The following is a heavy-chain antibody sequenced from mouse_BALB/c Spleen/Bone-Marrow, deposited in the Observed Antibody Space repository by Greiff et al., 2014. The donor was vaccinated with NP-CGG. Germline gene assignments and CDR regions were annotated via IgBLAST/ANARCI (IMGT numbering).Heavy chain of an antibody. D-gene: IGHD1-1*01. Sequence: EVQLQQSXPELVKPGASVKMSCKASGYTFTRYVMYWVKQKPGQGLEWIGYINPYNDGTKYNEKFKGKATLTSDKSSSTAYMELSSLTSEDSAVYYCARSLLRADYWGQGTSVTVSS. CDR1: GYTFTRYV. CDR3: ARSLLRADY. J-gene: IGHJ4*01. V-gene: IGHV1-14*01. CDR2: INPYNDGT.